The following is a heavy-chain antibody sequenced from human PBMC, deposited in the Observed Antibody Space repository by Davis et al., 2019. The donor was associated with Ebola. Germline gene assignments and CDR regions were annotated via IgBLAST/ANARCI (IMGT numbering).Heavy chain of an antibody. V-gene: IGHV3-15*01. Sequence: GESLKISCAASGFTFSNAWMSWVRQAPGKGLEWVGRIKSKTDGGTTDYAAPVKGRFTISRDDSKNTLYLQMNSLKTEDTAVYYCAVMATIHLASPWGQGTLVTVSS. J-gene: IGHJ5*02. CDR3: AVMATIHLASP. CDR2: IKSKTDGGTT. D-gene: IGHD5-24*01. CDR1: GFTFSNAW.